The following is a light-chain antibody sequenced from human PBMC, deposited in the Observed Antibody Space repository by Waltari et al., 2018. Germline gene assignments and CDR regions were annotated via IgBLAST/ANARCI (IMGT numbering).Light chain of an antibody. CDR3: GTWDSSLSAVV. V-gene: IGLV1-51*01. CDR1: SSNLGNNY. Sequence: QSVLTQPPSVSAAPGQKVTISCSGSSSNLGNNYVSWYQQLPGTAPRLLLYDKNKRPSGLPGRFSGDMSDTSSTLGITGLQTGDEADDYSGTWDSSLSAVVFGGGTKLTVL. CDR2: DKN. J-gene: IGLJ2*01.